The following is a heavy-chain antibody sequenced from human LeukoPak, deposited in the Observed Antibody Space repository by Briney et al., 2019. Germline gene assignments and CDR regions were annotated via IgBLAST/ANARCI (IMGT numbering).Heavy chain of an antibody. J-gene: IGHJ4*02. Sequence: GGSLRLFCAASGFTFSGYGMHWVRQAPGKGLEWVAFIHYDGARSYYADSVKGRSTISRDNSRNTLYLQMNSLRPEDTAVYYCAKAIWVAATSSWFCLDYWGQGTLVTVSS. CDR2: IHYDGARS. D-gene: IGHD3-10*01. V-gene: IGHV3-30*02. CDR1: GFTFSGYG. CDR3: AKAIWVAATSSWFCLDY.